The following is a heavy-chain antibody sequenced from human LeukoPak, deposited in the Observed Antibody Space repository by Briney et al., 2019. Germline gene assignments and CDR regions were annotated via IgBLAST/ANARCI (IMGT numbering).Heavy chain of an antibody. D-gene: IGHD3-10*01. CDR1: GGSFSGYY. J-gene: IGHJ5*02. CDR3: ARCYYYDSGSYRSNWFDP. Sequence: PSETLSLTCAVYGGSFSGYYWSWIRQPPGKGREGIGEINHSGSTNYNPSLKSRVSISVDMSKNQFSLKLSSVTAADTAVYYCARCYYYDSGSYRSNWFDPWGQGTLVTVSS. V-gene: IGHV4-34*01. CDR2: INHSGST.